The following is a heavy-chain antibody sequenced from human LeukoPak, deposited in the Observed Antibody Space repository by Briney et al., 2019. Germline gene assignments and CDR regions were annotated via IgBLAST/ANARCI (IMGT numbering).Heavy chain of an antibody. Sequence: ASVKVSCKASGYTFTNYYMHWVRQAPGQGLEWMGIINPSGGSTSYAQKFQGRVTLTRDMSTSTVYMDLSSLRSEDTAVYYCARDLVNYYDSSGYYPRGDRRYFDLWGRGTLVTVSS. CDR2: INPSGGST. CDR1: GYTFTNYY. D-gene: IGHD3-22*01. CDR3: ARDLVNYYDSSGYYPRGDRRYFDL. J-gene: IGHJ2*01. V-gene: IGHV1-46*01.